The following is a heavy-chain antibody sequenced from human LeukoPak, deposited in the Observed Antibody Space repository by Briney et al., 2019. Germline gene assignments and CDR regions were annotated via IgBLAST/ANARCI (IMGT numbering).Heavy chain of an antibody. V-gene: IGHV4-34*01. D-gene: IGHD5-12*01. CDR2: INHSGST. CDR1: GGSFSGYY. J-gene: IGHJ6*02. CDR3: ARGRRGYSGTYYYYGMDV. Sequence: SETLSLTCAAYGGSFSGYYWSWIRQPPGKGLEWIGEINHSGSTNYNPSLKSRVTISVDTSKNQFSLKLSSVTAADTAVYYCARGRRGYSGTYYYYGMDVWGQGTTVTVSS.